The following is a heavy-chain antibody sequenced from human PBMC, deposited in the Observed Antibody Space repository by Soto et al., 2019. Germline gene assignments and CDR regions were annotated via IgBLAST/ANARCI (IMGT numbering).Heavy chain of an antibody. J-gene: IGHJ6*02. Sequence: SVKVSCKASGGTFSSYAISWVRQAPGQGLEWMGGIIPIFGTANYAQKFQGRVTITADESTSTAYTELSSLRSEDTAVYYCARVLIAVAGSYYYYYGMDVWGQGTTVTVSS. CDR1: GGTFSSYA. CDR3: ARVLIAVAGSYYYYYGMDV. D-gene: IGHD6-19*01. V-gene: IGHV1-69*13. CDR2: IIPIFGTA.